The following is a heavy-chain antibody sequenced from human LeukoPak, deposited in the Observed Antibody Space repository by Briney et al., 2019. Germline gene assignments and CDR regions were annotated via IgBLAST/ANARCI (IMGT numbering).Heavy chain of an antibody. CDR2: IYHSGST. J-gene: IGHJ3*02. CDR3: ARSSSYYYDSSGYNFDI. D-gene: IGHD3-22*01. Sequence: SETLSLTCAVSGYSISSGYYWGWIRPPPGRGLEWIGSIYHSGSTYYNPSLKSRVTISVDTSKNQFSLKLSSVTAADTAVYYCARSSSYYYDSSGYNFDIWGQGTMVTVSS. V-gene: IGHV4-38-2*01. CDR1: GYSISSGYY.